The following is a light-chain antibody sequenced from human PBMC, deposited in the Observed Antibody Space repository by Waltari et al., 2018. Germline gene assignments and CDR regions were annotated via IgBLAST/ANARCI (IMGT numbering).Light chain of an antibody. Sequence: QSALTQPASVSGTPGQSITISCTGTTSYVGNYDLVSWYQQHPGKAPKLLIYEVITRPSGVSGRVSGSKSGNTASLTISGLQAEDEADYYCCSYAGLGTYVFGSGTKVTVL. CDR3: CSYAGLGTYV. CDR1: TSYVGNYDL. V-gene: IGLV2-23*02. J-gene: IGLJ1*01. CDR2: EVI.